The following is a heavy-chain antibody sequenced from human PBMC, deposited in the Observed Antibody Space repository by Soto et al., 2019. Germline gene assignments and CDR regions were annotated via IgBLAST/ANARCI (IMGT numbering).Heavy chain of an antibody. CDR1: EFTFSNYG. J-gene: IGHJ4*02. CDR3: ARGNRQNAGVFDS. Sequence: PGGPLRLSCGAAEFTFSNYGMHWVSQAPGKGLEWVAVIWYDGGKKYYVDSVKGRFTISRDNSKNTLYLQMNSLRAEDTAAYYCARGNRQNAGVFDSWGQGTLVTVSS. V-gene: IGHV3-33*01. CDR2: IWYDGGKK. D-gene: IGHD2-8*01.